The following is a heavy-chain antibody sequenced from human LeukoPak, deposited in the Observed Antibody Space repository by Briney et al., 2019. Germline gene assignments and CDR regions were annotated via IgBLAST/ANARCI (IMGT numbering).Heavy chain of an antibody. V-gene: IGHV3-23*01. CDR3: ARGRKYGSGRGYYCDY. J-gene: IGHJ4*02. CDR2: ISGSGTNT. Sequence: GGSLSLSCAASGFTFSTYAMSWVRQTPGKGLECVADISGSGTNTYYTDSVKGRFTISRDSSKNTLYVLMNSLRADDTAVYHCARGRKYGSGRGYYCDYWGQGTLVTVSS. CDR1: GFTFSTYA. D-gene: IGHD3-10*01.